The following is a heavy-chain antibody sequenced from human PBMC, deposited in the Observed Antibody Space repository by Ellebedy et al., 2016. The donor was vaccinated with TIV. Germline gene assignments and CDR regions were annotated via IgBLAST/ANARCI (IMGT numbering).Heavy chain of an antibody. CDR3: ARDQWLGRAYYFDS. CDR2: IKQDGSEK. D-gene: IGHD6-19*01. J-gene: IGHJ4*02. V-gene: IGHV3-7*01. Sequence: GGSLRLSCAASGFTFSNYWMSWVRQAPGKGLEWVANIKQDGSEKYYVDSVKGRFSTSRDNAKNSLYVQMNSLRDEDTAVYYCARDQWLGRAYYFDSWGQGTLVTVSS. CDR1: GFTFSNYW.